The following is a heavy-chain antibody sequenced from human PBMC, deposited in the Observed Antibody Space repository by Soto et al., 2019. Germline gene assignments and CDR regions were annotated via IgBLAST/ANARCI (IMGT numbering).Heavy chain of an antibody. CDR2: ISHSGGTT. V-gene: IGHV3-23*01. Sequence: VQLLECGGGSVQPGGSLRLSCAASGFTFNNYAMHWVRRPPGKGLEWVSSISHSGGTTYYADSVKGRFSISRDSLAGTLYLQVNSLRAEDTALYYCAKGRGQNRNFDYWGQGTLVTVSP. J-gene: IGHJ4*02. CDR1: GFTFNNYA. D-gene: IGHD3-10*01. CDR3: AKGRGQNRNFDY.